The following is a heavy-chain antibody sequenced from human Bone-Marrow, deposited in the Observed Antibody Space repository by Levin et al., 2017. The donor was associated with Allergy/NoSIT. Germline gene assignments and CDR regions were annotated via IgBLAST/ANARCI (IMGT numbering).Heavy chain of an antibody. CDR2: IKRKMDGGTT. D-gene: IGHD2-2*01. V-gene: IGHV3-15*01. J-gene: IGHJ4*02. Sequence: RPGGSLRLSCAAPEFIIRNAWVNWVRQAPGKGLEWVGRIKRKMDGGTTDYAGPVKGRFTISSDDSKNMLYLQMNSLKTEDTGVYYCTTEAQCASSSCPGAFDNWGQGTLVSVSS. CDR3: TTEAQCASSSCPGAFDN. CDR1: EFIIRNAW.